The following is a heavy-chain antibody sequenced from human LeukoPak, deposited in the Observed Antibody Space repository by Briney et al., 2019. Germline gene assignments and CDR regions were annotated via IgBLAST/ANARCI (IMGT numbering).Heavy chain of an antibody. J-gene: IGHJ4*02. Sequence: XXXXXCXASGFTFSSYAMHWVRQAPGKGLEYVSAISSNGGSTYYANSVKGRFTISRDNSKNTLYLQMGSLRAEDMAVYYCAXEXXMVXGAYFDYWGQGTLVTVSS. D-gene: IGHD3-10*01. V-gene: IGHV3-64*01. CDR1: GFTFSSYA. CDR2: ISSNGGST. CDR3: AXEXXMVXGAYFDY.